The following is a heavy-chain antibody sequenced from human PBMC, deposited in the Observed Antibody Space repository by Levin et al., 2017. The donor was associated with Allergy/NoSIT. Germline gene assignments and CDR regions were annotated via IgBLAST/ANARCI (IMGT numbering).Heavy chain of an antibody. J-gene: IGHJ6*03. V-gene: IGHV4-39*01. CDR2: IYYSGST. CDR1: GGSISSSSYY. D-gene: IGHD5-12*01. CDR3: ARGMGYHNYYDYYMDV. Sequence: SETLSLTCTVSGGSISSSSYYWGWIRQPPGKGLEWIGSIYYSGSTYYNPSLKSRVTISVDTSKNQFSLKLSSVTAADTAVYYCARGMGYHNYYDYYMDVWGKGTTVTVSS.